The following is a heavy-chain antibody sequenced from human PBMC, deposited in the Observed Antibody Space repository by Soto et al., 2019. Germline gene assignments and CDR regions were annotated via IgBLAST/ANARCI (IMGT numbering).Heavy chain of an antibody. CDR2: IQSGGTT. J-gene: IGHJ6*03. CDR1: GFTVSSKY. Sequence: EVQLVESGGGLVQPGGSLRLSCAASGFTVSSKYMTWVRQAPGKGLEWVSLIQSGGTTYYADSVKGRFTISRDTSENTLHLQMDSLRVEDTAVYYCARDDVLCDGGRCYGIHLDVWGKGTTVTVSS. CDR3: ARDDVLCDGGRCYGIHLDV. D-gene: IGHD2-15*01. V-gene: IGHV3-66*01.